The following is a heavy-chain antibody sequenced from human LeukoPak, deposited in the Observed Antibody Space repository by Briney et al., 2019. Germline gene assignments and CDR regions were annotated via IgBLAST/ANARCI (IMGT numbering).Heavy chain of an antibody. CDR1: GFTLSTYW. CDR3: WTLGVLRSYGTDG. D-gene: IGHD3-10*01. CDR2: INSDGSVT. J-gene: IGHJ6*02. V-gene: IGHV3-74*01. Sequence: GGSLRLSCAASGFTLSTYWTHWVRQVPGKGLLWVSNINSDGSVTNYADSVKGRFTISRDHAKDTVYLQMNSLRAEDTAVYHCWTLGVLRSYGTDGWGQGTTVTVSS.